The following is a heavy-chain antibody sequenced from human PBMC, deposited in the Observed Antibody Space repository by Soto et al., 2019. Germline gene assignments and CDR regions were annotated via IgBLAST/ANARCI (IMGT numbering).Heavy chain of an antibody. D-gene: IGHD1-26*01. CDR1: GYTFTSYG. Sequence: ASVKVSCKASGYTFTSYGISWVRQAPGQGLEWMGWISAYNGNTNYAQKLQGRVTMTTDTSTSTAYMELRSLRSDDTAVYYCAETLGWELIHYYYYGMDVWGQGTTVTVSS. CDR2: ISAYNGNT. J-gene: IGHJ6*02. V-gene: IGHV1-18*04. CDR3: AETLGWELIHYYYYGMDV.